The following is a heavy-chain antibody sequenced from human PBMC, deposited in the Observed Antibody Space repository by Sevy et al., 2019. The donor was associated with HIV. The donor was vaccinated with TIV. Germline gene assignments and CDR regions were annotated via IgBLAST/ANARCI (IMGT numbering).Heavy chain of an antibody. J-gene: IGHJ3*02. V-gene: IGHV3-11*01. CDR1: GFIFSDYY. CDR3: AREAIVSPDAFDI. D-gene: IGHD2-15*01. CDR2: ISSTSGSDI. Sequence: GGSLRLSCAASGFIFSDYYMNWIRQAPGKGLEGVSYISSTSGSDIYYADSVKGRFTISRDNAKNSLYLQMNSLRAEDTAVYYCAREAIVSPDAFDIWGQGTMVTVSS.